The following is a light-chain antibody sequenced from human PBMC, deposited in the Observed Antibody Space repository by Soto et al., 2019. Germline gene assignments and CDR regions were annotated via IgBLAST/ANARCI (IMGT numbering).Light chain of an antibody. Sequence: EIVMTQSPATLSVSPGEGATLSCRASQSVGSSLAWYQQKPGQPPRILIYGAFTRVTGIPARFSGSGSGTEFTLTISSLQSEDFATYYCQQYYSFPRTFGQGTKVEIK. V-gene: IGKV3-15*01. CDR2: GAF. CDR1: QSVGSS. J-gene: IGKJ1*01. CDR3: QQYYSFPRT.